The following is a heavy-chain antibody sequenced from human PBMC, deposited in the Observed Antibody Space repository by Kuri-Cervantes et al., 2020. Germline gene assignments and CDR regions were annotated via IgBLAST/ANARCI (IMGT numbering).Heavy chain of an antibody. J-gene: IGHJ6*02. V-gene: IGHV3-23*01. CDR3: ARGRYYYGSGSYYNPYGMDV. CDR2: ISGSGGST. D-gene: IGHD3-10*01. Sequence: GESLKISCAASGFTFSSYAMSWVRQAPGKGLEWVSAISGSGGSTYYADSVKGRFTISRDNSKNTLYLQMNSLRAEDTAVYYCARGRYYYGSGSYYNPYGMDVWGQGTTVTVSS. CDR1: GFTFSSYA.